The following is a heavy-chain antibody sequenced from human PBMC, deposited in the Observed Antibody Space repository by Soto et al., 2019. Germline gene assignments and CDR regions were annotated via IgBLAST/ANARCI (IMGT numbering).Heavy chain of an antibody. Sequence: SETLSLTCAVYGGSFSGYYWSWIRQPPGKGLEWIGEINHSGSTNYNPSLKSRVTISVDTSKNQFSLKLSSVTAADTAVYYCARGPTRYDYIWGSYRYYDNRFDYWGQGTLVTVSS. J-gene: IGHJ4*02. CDR1: GGSFSGYY. V-gene: IGHV4-34*01. CDR3: ARGPTRYDYIWGSYRYYDNRFDY. CDR2: INHSGST. D-gene: IGHD3-16*02.